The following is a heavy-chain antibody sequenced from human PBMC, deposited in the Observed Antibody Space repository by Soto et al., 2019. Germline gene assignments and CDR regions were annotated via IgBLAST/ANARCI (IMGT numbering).Heavy chain of an antibody. CDR2: INHSGST. CDR1: GGCFSGYY. Sequence: QVQLQQWGAGLLKPSETLSLTCAVYGGCFSGYYWSWIRQPPGKGLEWIGEINHSGSTNYNPSLKSRVTMSVDTSKNQFSLKLSSVTAADTAVYYCARTSRFDFWGQGTLVTVSS. J-gene: IGHJ4*02. CDR3: ARTSRFDF. V-gene: IGHV4-34*01.